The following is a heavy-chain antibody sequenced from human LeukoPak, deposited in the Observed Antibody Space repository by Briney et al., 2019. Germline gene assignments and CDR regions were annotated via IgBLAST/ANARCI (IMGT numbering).Heavy chain of an antibody. CDR3: ARVVHSSGWYEDRLIDY. CDR2: ISYDGSNK. V-gene: IGHV3-30*04. CDR1: GFTFSSYA. D-gene: IGHD6-19*01. Sequence: GGSLRLSCAASGFTFSSYAMHWVRQAPGKGLEWVAVISYDGSNKYYADSVKGRFTTSRDNSKNTLYLQMNSLRAEDTAVYYCARVVHSSGWYEDRLIDYWGQGTLVTVSS. J-gene: IGHJ4*02.